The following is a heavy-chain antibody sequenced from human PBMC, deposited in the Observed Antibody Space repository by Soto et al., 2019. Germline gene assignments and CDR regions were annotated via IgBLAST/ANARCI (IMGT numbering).Heavy chain of an antibody. V-gene: IGHV1-2*02. CDR1: GYTFTGHY. Sequence: ASVKVSCKASGYTFTGHYIHWVRQAPEQGPEWMGEIGPESGATRYAQRFQGRVTMTRDMSITTVYMELNNLRPDDTAVYYCGRGRSGQIVGFHWGQGTPVTVSS. CDR3: GRGRSGQIVGFH. D-gene: IGHD5-12*01. CDR2: IGPESGAT. J-gene: IGHJ4*02.